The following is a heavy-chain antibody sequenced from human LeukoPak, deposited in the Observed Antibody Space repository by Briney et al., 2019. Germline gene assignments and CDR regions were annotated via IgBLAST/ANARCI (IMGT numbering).Heavy chain of an antibody. CDR1: GNSVSTNNAG. CDR3: SRGWLQQGFDY. D-gene: IGHD5-24*01. V-gene: IGHV6-1*01. CDR2: TYYSSNWYN. J-gene: IGHJ4*02. Sequence: SQTLSLTCAISGNSVSTNNAGWNWIRQSPSRGLEWLGRTYYSSNWYNDYAVSVKSRITINPDTSKNQFSLQLNSVTPEDTAVYYCSRGWLQQGFDYWGQGTLVTVSS.